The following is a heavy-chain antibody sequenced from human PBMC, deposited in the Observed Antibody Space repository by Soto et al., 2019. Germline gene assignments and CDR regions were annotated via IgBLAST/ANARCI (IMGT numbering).Heavy chain of an antibody. J-gene: IGHJ4*02. CDR3: ARYGSGECNRGSCYSPFDY. V-gene: IGHV4-39*01. Sequence: SETLSLTCTVSGGSISSSSYYWGWIRQPPGKGLEWIGSIYYSGSTYYNPSLKSRVTISVDTSKNQFSLKLSSVTAADTAVYFWARYGSGECNRGSCYSPFDYWGQGTLVTVSS. CDR2: IYYSGST. CDR1: GGSISSSSYY. D-gene: IGHD2-15*01.